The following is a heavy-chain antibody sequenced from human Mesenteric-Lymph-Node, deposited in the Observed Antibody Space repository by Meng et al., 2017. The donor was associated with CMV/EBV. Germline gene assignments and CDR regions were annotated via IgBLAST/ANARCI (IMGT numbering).Heavy chain of an antibody. CDR1: GGSISSSSYY. J-gene: IGHJ4*02. CDR3: ATDYRNFDY. CDR2: IYYSGST. V-gene: IGHV4-39*07. Sequence: SETLSLTCTASGGSISSSSYYWGWIRQPPGKGLEWIGSIYYSGSTYYNPSLKSRVTISVDTSKNQFSLKLSSVTAADTAVYYCATDYRNFDYWGQGTLVTVSS. D-gene: IGHD4-11*01.